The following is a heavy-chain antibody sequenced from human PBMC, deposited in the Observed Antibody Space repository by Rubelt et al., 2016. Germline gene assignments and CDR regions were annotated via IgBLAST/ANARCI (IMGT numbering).Heavy chain of an antibody. D-gene: IGHD2-2*01. V-gene: IGHV1-2*02. CDR3: ARGGIYCSSTSCYVPDY. CDR1: GYTFTGYY. CDR2: INPNSGGT. J-gene: IGHJ4*02. Sequence: QVQLVQSGAEVKKPGASVKVSCKASGYTFTGYYMHWVRQAPGQGLEWMGWINPNSGGTNYAQKFQGRVTMTRDTSISTAVMGLGRLRSCDTAVYYCARGGIYCSSTSCYVPDYWGQGTLVTVSS.